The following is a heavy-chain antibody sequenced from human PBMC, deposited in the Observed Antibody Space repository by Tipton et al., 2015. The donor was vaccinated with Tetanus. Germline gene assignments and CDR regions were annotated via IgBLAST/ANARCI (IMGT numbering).Heavy chain of an antibody. V-gene: IGHV4-59*01. D-gene: IGHD5-12*01. Sequence: TLSLTCTVSGGSISSYYWSWIRQPPGKGLEWIGYIYYSGSTNYNPSLKSRVTISVDTSKNQFSLKLSSVTAADTAVYYCADGYDPYYFDYWGQGTLVTVSS. CDR3: ADGYDPYYFDY. CDR1: GGSISSYY. J-gene: IGHJ4*02. CDR2: IYYSGST.